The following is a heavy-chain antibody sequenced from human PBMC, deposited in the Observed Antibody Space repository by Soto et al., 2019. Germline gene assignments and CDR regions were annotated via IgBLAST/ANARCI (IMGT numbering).Heavy chain of an antibody. V-gene: IGHV4-61*01. Sequence: SGTLSLTCTVSGGSVSSGSYYWSWIRQPPGKGLEWIGYIYYSGSTNYNPSLKSRVTISVDTSKNQFSLKLSSVTAADTAVYYCAIDRIRYCMDVWGQGTTVTVSS. D-gene: IGHD2-15*01. CDR2: IYYSGST. CDR1: GGSVSSGSYY. J-gene: IGHJ6*02. CDR3: AIDRIRYCMDV.